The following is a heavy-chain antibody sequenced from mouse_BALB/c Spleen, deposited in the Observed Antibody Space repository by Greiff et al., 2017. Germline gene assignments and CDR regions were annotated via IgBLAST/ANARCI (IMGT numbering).Heavy chain of an antibody. CDR1: GFNIKDTY. D-gene: IGHD1-2*01. CDR3: AVYYGYRGLAY. CDR2: IDPANGNT. Sequence: EVQGVESGAELVKPGASVKLSCTASGFNIKDTYMHWVKQRPEQGLEWIGRIDPANGNTKYDPKFQGKATITADTSSNTAYLQLSSLTSEDTAVYYCAVYYGYRGLAYWGQGTLVTVSA. V-gene: IGHV14-3*02. J-gene: IGHJ3*01.